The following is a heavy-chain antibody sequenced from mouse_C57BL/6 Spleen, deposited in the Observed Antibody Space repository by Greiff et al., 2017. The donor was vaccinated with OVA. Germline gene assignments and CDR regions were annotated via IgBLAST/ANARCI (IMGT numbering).Heavy chain of an antibody. V-gene: IGHV1-18*01. CDR2: INPNNGGT. CDR1: GYTFTDYN. J-gene: IGHJ1*03. D-gene: IGHD2-4*01. Sequence: VQLQQSGPELVKPGASVKIPCKASGYTFTDYNMDWVKQSHGKSLEWIGDINPNNGGTIYNQKFKGKATLTVDKSSSTAYMALRSLTSEDTAVYYGARGNYDYDEGGWYFDVWGTGTTVTVSS. CDR3: ARGNYDYDEGGWYFDV.